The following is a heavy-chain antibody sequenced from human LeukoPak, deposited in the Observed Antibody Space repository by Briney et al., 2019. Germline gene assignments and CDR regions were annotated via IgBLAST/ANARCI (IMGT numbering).Heavy chain of an antibody. J-gene: IGHJ3*02. D-gene: IGHD1-26*01. CDR3: ARVIEDAFDI. V-gene: IGHV4-30-4*08. Sequence: SETLSLTCTVSGDSISTYFWNWFRQPPGKGLEWIGYIYYSGSTYYNPSLKSRVAISVDTSKNQFSLKLSSVTAADTAVYYCARVIEDAFDIWGQGTMVTVSS. CDR2: IYYSGST. CDR1: GDSISTYF.